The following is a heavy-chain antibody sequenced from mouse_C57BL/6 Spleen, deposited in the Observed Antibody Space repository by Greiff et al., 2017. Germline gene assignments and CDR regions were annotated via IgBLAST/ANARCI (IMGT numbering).Heavy chain of an antibody. CDR2: FYPGSGSI. CDR1: GYTFTEYT. V-gene: IGHV1-62-2*01. J-gene: IGHJ4*01. D-gene: IGHD1-1*01. CDR3: ARHEEEGSILRYYYAMDD. Sequence: VQLQQSGAELVKPGASVKLSCKASGYTFTEYTIHWVKQRSGQGLEWIGWFYPGSGSIKYNEKFKDKATLTADKSSSTAYIELRRLTSEDSAVYFCARHEEEGSILRYYYAMDDWGQGTSVTVSS.